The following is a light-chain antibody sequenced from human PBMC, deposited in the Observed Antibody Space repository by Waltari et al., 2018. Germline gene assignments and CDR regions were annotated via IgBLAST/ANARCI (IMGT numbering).Light chain of an antibody. CDR1: QSVSSNY. CDR3: QQYGRSWNT. Sequence: EIVLTQSPGTLSLSPGERAPPSCRASQSVSSNYLAWYQQRPGQAPRLLIHGSSSRATGIPDRFSGSGSGTDFTLTISRLEPEDVAVYYCQQYGRSWNTFGQGTKLEIK. J-gene: IGKJ2*01. V-gene: IGKV3-20*01. CDR2: GSS.